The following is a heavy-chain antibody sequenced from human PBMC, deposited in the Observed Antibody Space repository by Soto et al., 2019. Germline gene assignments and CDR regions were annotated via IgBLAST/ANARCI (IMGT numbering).Heavy chain of an antibody. V-gene: IGHV3-11*01. CDR2: ISSTGRTI. CDR3: ARSYSSGWEFDY. D-gene: IGHD6-19*01. Sequence: LRLSCGASGFTFSNYYMSWIRQAPGKGLEWVSYISSTGRTIYYADSVKGRFTVSRDNAQNSLSLKLNSLRVEDTAVYYCARSYSSGWEFDYRGQGTQVTVSS. CDR1: GFTFSNYY. J-gene: IGHJ4*02.